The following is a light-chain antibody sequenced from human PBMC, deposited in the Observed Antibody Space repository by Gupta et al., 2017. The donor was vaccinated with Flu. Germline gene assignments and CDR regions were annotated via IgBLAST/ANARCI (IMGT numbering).Light chain of an antibody. CDR3: QQYNNWPPT. J-gene: IGKJ1*01. CDR2: GAS. CDR1: QSVSST. V-gene: IGKV3-15*01. Sequence: EIVMTQSPPPLSLSPGERASLSCRASQSVSSTLAWYQQKPAQAPRLLIYGASTRATGIPARFSGSGSGTEFTLTISSLQSEDFAVYYCQQYNNWPPTFGQGTKVEF.